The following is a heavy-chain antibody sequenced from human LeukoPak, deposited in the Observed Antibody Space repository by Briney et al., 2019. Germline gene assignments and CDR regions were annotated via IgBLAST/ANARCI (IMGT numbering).Heavy chain of an antibody. D-gene: IGHD3-3*01. Sequence: SETLSLTCTVSGGSISSYYWSWIRQPPGKGLEWIGYIYYSGSTNYNPSLKSRVTISVDTSKNQFSLKLSSVTAADTAVYYCARHESRIRAVLRFLEWFPDAFDIWGQGTMVTVSS. V-gene: IGHV4-59*08. J-gene: IGHJ3*02. CDR2: IYYSGST. CDR3: ARHESRIRAVLRFLEWFPDAFDI. CDR1: GGSISSYY.